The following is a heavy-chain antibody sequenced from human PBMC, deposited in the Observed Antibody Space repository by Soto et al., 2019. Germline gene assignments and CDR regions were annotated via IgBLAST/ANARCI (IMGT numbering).Heavy chain of an antibody. D-gene: IGHD3-16*01. CDR2: IYYSGST. V-gene: IGHV4-39*01. J-gene: IGHJ5*02. Sequence: QTPGKGLEWIGSIYYSGSTKYNPSLERGVIISVDTSKNEYSLRLSSLTAADTALYYCASIFRGTGVMADYYGWLDPWGHGTTVTVSS. CDR3: ASIFRGTGVMADYYGWLDP.